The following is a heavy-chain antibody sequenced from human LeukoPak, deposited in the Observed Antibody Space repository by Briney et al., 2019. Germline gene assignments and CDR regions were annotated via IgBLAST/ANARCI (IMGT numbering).Heavy chain of an antibody. D-gene: IGHD5-24*01. Sequence: SETLSLTCTVPGGSISSSSYYWGWIRQPPGKGLEWIGSIYYSGSTYYNPSLKSRVTISVDTSKNQFSLKLSSVTAADTAVYYCARDGAERWLQFHDYWGQGTLVTVSS. V-gene: IGHV4-39*07. CDR2: IYYSGST. CDR1: GGSISSSSYY. CDR3: ARDGAERWLQFHDY. J-gene: IGHJ4*02.